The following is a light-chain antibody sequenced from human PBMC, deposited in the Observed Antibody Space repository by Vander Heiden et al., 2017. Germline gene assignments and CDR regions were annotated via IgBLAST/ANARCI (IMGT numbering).Light chain of an antibody. CDR3: QQYYTTPLT. CDR2: WAS. V-gene: IGKV4-1*01. Sequence: DIVMTQSPDSLAVSLGERATINCKSSQSVLYSSNNKNYLAWYQQRQGQPPKLLIYWASARESGVPDRFSGSGSGTDFTLTIISLQAEDVAVYYCQQYYTTPLTFGGGTKVEIK. CDR1: QSVLYSSNNKNY. J-gene: IGKJ4*01.